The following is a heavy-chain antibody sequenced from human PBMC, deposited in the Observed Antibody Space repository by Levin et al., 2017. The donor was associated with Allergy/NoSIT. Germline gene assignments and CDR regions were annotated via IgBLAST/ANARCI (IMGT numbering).Heavy chain of an antibody. D-gene: IGHD3-10*01. J-gene: IGHJ4*02. CDR1: GFSLSTSGVG. Sequence: SGPTLVKPTQTLTLTCTFSGFSLSTSGVGVGWIRQPPGKALEWLALIYWDDDKRYSPSLKSRLTITKDTSKNQVVLTMTNMDPVDTATYYCAHNNYYGSGSYYTPDYWGQGTLVTVSS. CDR2: IYWDDDK. CDR3: AHNNYYGSGSYYTPDY. V-gene: IGHV2-5*02.